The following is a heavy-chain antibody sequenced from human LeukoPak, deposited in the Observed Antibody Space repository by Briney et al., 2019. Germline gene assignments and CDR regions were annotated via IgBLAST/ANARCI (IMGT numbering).Heavy chain of an antibody. Sequence: GGSLRLSCTASAFAFSNHAMSWVRQAPGKGLEWVSSISISGGTTYYADSVKGRFTISRENSKSTLYLQMNNLKADDTAVYYCANEIRPNDYWGQGTLVTVSS. CDR3: ANEIRPNDY. J-gene: IGHJ4*02. CDR1: AFAFSNHA. CDR2: ISISGGTT. D-gene: IGHD4-17*01. V-gene: IGHV3-23*01.